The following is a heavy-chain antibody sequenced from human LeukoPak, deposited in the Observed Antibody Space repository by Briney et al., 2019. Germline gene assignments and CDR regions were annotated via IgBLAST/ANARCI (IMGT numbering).Heavy chain of an antibody. CDR2: IYTSGST. Sequence: SEPLSLTCTVSGSISGYYWSWIRQPPGKGLEWIGYIYTSGSTNYNPSLESRVTISVDTSKNQYSLDLSAVTAADTAVYYWARQKCTSTTCLTKNAFDIWGQGTMVTVSS. CDR3: ARQKCTSTTCLTKNAFDI. V-gene: IGHV4-4*09. CDR1: GSISGYY. J-gene: IGHJ3*02. D-gene: IGHD2-2*01.